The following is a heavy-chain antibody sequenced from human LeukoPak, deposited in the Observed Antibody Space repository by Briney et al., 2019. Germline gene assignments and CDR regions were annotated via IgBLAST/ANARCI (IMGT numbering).Heavy chain of an antibody. Sequence: GGSLRLSCAASGFTFSDHFLDWVRPAPGEGLEWVGRTRNKANSYITEYAASVKGRFTISRDDSKNSLYLQMSRLKTDDTAMYYCASIRGTFGYWGQGTLVTVSS. CDR2: TRNKANSYIT. CDR3: ASIRGTFGY. V-gene: IGHV3-72*01. CDR1: GFTFSDHF. D-gene: IGHD1-26*01. J-gene: IGHJ4*02.